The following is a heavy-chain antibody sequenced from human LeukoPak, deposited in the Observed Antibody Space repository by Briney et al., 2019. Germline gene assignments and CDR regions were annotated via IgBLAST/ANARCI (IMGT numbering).Heavy chain of an antibody. CDR2: INHGGST. CDR3: ATENIVVVPAAAYNWFDP. D-gene: IGHD2-2*01. CDR1: GGSFSGYY. Sequence: SETLSLTCAVYGGSFSGYYWSWIRQPPGKGLEWIGEINHGGSTYYNPSLKSRVTISVDTSKNQFSLKLSSVTAADTAVYYCATENIVVVPAAAYNWFDPWGQGTLVTVSS. V-gene: IGHV4-34*01. J-gene: IGHJ5*02.